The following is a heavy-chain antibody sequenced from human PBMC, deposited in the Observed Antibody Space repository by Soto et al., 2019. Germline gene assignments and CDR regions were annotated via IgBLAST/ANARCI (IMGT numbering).Heavy chain of an antibody. J-gene: IGHJ5*02. CDR3: ARMRLRGGPYNWFDP. Sequence: GESLKISCKGSVYSFTSYWIGWVRQMPGKGLEWMGIIYPGDSDTRYSPSFQGQVTISADKSISTAYLQWSSLKASDTAMYYCARMRLRGGPYNWFDPWGQGTLVTVSS. D-gene: IGHD6-25*01. CDR1: VYSFTSYW. V-gene: IGHV5-51*01. CDR2: IYPGDSDT.